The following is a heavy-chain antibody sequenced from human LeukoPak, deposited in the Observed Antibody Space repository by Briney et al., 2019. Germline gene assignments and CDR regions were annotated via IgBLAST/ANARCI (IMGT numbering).Heavy chain of an antibody. V-gene: IGHV3-23*01. CDR1: GFTFSSYA. J-gene: IGHJ4*02. Sequence: PGGSLRLSCAASGFTFSSYAMSWVRQAPGKGLEWVSAISGSGGSTYYADSVKGRFTISRNNSKNTLYLQMNSLRAEDTAVYYCAKVYDFWSGYDFDYWGQGTLVTVS. CDR3: AKVYDFWSGYDFDY. D-gene: IGHD3-3*01. CDR2: ISGSGGST.